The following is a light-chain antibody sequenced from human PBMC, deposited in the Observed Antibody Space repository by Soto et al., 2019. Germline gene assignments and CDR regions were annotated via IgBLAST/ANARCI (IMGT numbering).Light chain of an antibody. V-gene: IGKV3-20*01. CDR2: GAS. CDR1: QSVSSSY. CDR3: QQYGSSLSIT. Sequence: EIVLTQSPGTLSLSPGERVTLSCRASQSVSSSYLAWYQQKPGQAPRLLIYGASSRATGTPDRFSGSGSGTDFTLTISRLEPEDCAVYYCQQYGSSLSITFGQGTRLENK. J-gene: IGKJ5*01.